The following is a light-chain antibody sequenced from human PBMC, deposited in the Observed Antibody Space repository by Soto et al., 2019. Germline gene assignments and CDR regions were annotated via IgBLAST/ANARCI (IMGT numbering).Light chain of an antibody. Sequence: IVLTQSPGPLSLSPGERATLSCRASQSVSSRLAWYQQRPGQAPRLLISGASSRATGIPDRFSGSGSGTDFTLTISRLEPEDFALYYCQHYAHNSPITFGQGTRLEIK. CDR1: QSVSSR. CDR3: QHYAHNSPIT. J-gene: IGKJ5*01. CDR2: GAS. V-gene: IGKV3-20*01.